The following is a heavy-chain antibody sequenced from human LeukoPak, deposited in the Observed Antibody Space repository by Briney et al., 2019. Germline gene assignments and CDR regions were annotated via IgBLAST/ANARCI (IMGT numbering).Heavy chain of an antibody. J-gene: IGHJ6*03. CDR3: ARAYRVITSGLDIYYYYMDV. D-gene: IGHD4-23*01. CDR1: GFTFSSYS. V-gene: IGHV3-48*01. CDR2: ISSSSSTI. Sequence: GGSLRLSCAASGFTFSSYSMNWVRQAPGKGLEWVSYISSSSSTIYYADSVKGRFTISRDNAKNSLYLQMNSLRAEDTAVYYCARAYRVITSGLDIYYYYMDVWGKGTTVTVSS.